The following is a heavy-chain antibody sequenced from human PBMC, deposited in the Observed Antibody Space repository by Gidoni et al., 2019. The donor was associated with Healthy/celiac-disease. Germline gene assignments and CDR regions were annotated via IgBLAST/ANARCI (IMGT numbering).Heavy chain of an antibody. V-gene: IGHV4-30-4*01. Sequence: QVQLQESGPGLVKPSQTLSLTCTVSGGSTSSGDYYGSWIRQPPGKGQEWLGYIYYSGGTYYSPTLKSRVTIAVDTSKNQFSLKQSSGTAADTAVYYCASYTASFDYWGQGTLVTVSS. CDR1: GGSTSSGDYY. J-gene: IGHJ4*02. CDR2: IYYSGGT. CDR3: ASYTASFDY. D-gene: IGHD2-2*02.